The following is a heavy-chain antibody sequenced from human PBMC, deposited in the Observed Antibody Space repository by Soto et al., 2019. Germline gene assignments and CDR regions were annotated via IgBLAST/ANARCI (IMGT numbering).Heavy chain of an antibody. CDR2: IKSKTDGGTT. V-gene: IGHV3-15*07. J-gene: IGHJ5*02. D-gene: IGHD3-9*01. Sequence: GGSLRLSCAASGFTFSNAWMNWVRQAPGKGLEWVGRIKSKTDGGTTDYAAPVKGRFTISRDNAKNSLYLQMKSLRAEDTAVYYCAREADILNWFDPWGQGTLVTVSS. CDR3: AREADILNWFDP. CDR1: GFTFSNAW.